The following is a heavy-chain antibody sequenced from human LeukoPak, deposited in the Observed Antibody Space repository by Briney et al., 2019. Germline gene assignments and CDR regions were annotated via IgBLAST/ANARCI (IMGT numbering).Heavy chain of an antibody. CDR3: ATRPYGLGSYYNGAHYFDY. CDR2: IYYSGST. V-gene: IGHV4-39*01. CDR1: GGSISSSSYY. J-gene: IGHJ4*02. D-gene: IGHD3-10*01. Sequence: SETLSLTCTVSGGSISSSSYYWGWIRQPPGKGLEWIGSIYYSGSTYYNPSLKSRVTISVDTSKNQFSLKLSSVTAADTAVYYCATRPYGLGSYYNGAHYFDYWGQGTLVTVSS.